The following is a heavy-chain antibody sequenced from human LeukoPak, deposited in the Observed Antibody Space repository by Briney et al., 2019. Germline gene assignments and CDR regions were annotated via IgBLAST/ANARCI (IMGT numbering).Heavy chain of an antibody. D-gene: IGHD4-23*01. CDR1: GGSISSYY. CDR2: IYTGGST. J-gene: IGHJ6*02. Sequence: SETLSLTCTVSGGSISSYYWSWIRQPPGKGLEWIGYIYTGGSTNYNPSLKSRVTISVDTSKNQFSLKLSSVTAADTAVYYCARHREDYGGNSGESYYYYYYGMDVWGQGTTVTVSS. V-gene: IGHV4-4*09. CDR3: ARHREDYGGNSGESYYYYYYGMDV.